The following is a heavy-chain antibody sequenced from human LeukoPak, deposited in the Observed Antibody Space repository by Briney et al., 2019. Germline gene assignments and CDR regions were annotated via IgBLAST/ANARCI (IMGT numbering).Heavy chain of an antibody. Sequence: GGSLRLSCAASGFTFSSCAMSWVRQAPGKGLDWVSVISGSDGSTYYADSMKGRFTISRDNSKNTLYLQMNSLRAEDTAVYYCAKAYSSSDYYYMDVWGKGTTVTVSS. CDR3: AKAYSSSDYYYMDV. CDR1: GFTFSSCA. D-gene: IGHD6-6*01. CDR2: ISGSDGST. V-gene: IGHV3-23*01. J-gene: IGHJ6*03.